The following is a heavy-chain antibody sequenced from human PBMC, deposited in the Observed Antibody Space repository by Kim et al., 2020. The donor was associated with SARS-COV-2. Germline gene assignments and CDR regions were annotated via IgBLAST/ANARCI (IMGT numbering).Heavy chain of an antibody. V-gene: IGHV3-49*02. J-gene: IGHJ4*02. CDR3: TRIPYGDYAPGDY. Sequence: YAASVKSRVTISRDDSKSIAYLQMNSLKTEDTAVYYCTRIPYGDYAPGDYWGQGTLVTVSS. D-gene: IGHD4-17*01.